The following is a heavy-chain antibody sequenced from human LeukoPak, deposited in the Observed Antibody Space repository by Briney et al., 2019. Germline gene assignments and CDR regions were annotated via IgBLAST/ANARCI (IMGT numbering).Heavy chain of an antibody. Sequence: GGSLRLSCAASGFTFDNYNMNWVRQAPGGGLEWVASISGSSANIFHADSVKGRFTISRDNAKQSLYLQMNSLGAEDTAVYYCARDGHYDSSGYSCDFWGQGTLVTVSS. CDR1: GFTFDNYN. V-gene: IGHV3-21*01. CDR3: ARDGHYDSSGYSCDF. D-gene: IGHD3-22*01. J-gene: IGHJ4*02. CDR2: ISGSSANI.